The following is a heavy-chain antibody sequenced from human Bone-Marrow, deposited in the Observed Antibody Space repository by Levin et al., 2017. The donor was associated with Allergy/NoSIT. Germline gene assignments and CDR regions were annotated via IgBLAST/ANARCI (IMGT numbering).Heavy chain of an antibody. CDR3: ARGQFDYGDYVFDESSYYLDV. V-gene: IGHV3-21*01. CDR1: GFTFSTYR. J-gene: IGHJ6*03. D-gene: IGHD4-17*01. Sequence: GESLKISCAASGFTFSTYRVTWVRQSPGKGLEWVSSISSSSTFLLYTDSVKGRFTISRDNAQNSLYLQMNSLRVEDTGVYYCARGQFDYGDYVFDESSYYLDVWGKGTSVTVSS. CDR2: ISSSSTFL.